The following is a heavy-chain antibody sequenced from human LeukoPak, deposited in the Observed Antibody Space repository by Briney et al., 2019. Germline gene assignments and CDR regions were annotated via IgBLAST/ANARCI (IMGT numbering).Heavy chain of an antibody. D-gene: IGHD3-10*01. CDR1: GGSISSSNW. CDR3: ARDAYYGSGARGAFDI. J-gene: IGHJ3*02. Sequence: PSQTLSLTCTVSGGSISSSNWWSWVRQPPGKGLEWIGEVYHSGSTNYNPSLKSRVTISVDKSKNQFSLKLSSVTAADTAVYYCARDAYYGSGARGAFDIWGQGTIVTVSS. CDR2: VYHSGST. V-gene: IGHV4-4*02.